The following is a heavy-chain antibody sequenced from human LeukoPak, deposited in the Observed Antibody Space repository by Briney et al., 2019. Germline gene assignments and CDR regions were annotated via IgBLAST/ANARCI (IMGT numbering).Heavy chain of an antibody. CDR3: ARTLWELTDAFDI. Sequence: ASVKVSCKASGYTFTSYGISWVRQAPGQGLKWMGWTSAYNGNTNYAQKLQGRVTMTTDTSTSTAYMELRSLRSDDTAVYYCARTLWELTDAFDIWGQGTMVTVSS. D-gene: IGHD1-26*01. J-gene: IGHJ3*02. V-gene: IGHV1-18*01. CDR1: GYTFTSYG. CDR2: TSAYNGNT.